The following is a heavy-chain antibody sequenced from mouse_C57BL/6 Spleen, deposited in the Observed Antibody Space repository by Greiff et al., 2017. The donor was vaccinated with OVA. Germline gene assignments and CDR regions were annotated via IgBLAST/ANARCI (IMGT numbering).Heavy chain of an antibody. D-gene: IGHD1-1*01. CDR1: GFTFSDYY. CDR3: ARGVTVVPYYAMDY. V-gene: IGHV5-16*01. CDR2: INYDGSST. Sequence: EVKLMESEGGLVQPGSSMKLSCTASGFTFSDYYMAWVRQVPEKGLEWVANINYDGSSTYYLDSLKSRFIISRDNAKNILYLQMSSLKSEDTATYYCARGVTVVPYYAMDYWGQGTSVTVSS. J-gene: IGHJ4*01.